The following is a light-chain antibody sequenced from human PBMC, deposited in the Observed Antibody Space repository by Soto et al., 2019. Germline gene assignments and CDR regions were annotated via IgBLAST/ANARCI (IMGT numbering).Light chain of an antibody. J-gene: IGLJ2*01. V-gene: IGLV6-57*04. Sequence: NFMLTQPHSVSESPGKTVTISCTRSSGSIASNYVQWYQQRPGSAPTTVMFEDNQRPSGVPDRFSGSIDSSSNSASLTISGLKTEDEADYYCQSYDNSNVVFGGGTKVTVL. CDR2: EDN. CDR1: SGSIASNY. CDR3: QSYDNSNVV.